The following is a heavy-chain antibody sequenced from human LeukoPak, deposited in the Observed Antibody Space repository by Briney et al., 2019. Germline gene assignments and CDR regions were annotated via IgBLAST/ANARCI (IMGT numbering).Heavy chain of an antibody. CDR2: IYYSGST. V-gene: IGHV4-61*01. D-gene: IGHD3-10*01. CDR3: ARVDHRFYGSGFDS. Sequence: PSETLSLTCSVSGYSISSGYYWDWIRQPPGKGLEWIGYIYYSGSTNYNPSLKSRVTISVDTSKNQFSLKLTSVTAADTAVYYCARVDHRFYGSGFDSWGQGKLVIVSS. CDR1: GYSISSGYY. J-gene: IGHJ5*01.